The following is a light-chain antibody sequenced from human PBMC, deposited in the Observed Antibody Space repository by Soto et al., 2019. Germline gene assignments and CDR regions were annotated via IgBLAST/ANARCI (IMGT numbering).Light chain of an antibody. V-gene: IGKV3-20*01. CDR2: DTS. CDR3: QQYGNSEII. J-gene: IGKJ5*01. CDR1: QSVPNTY. Sequence: EIVLTQSPGTQSMSAGERAVLSCRTSQSVPNTYVAWYQQQPGQAPRLLISDTSNRATGIPDRFIGSGSGTDFTLTISRLEPEDFAVFYCQQYGNSEIIFGQGTRLEIK.